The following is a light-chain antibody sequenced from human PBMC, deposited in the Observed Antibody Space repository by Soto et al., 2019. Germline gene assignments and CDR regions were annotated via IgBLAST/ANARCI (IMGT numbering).Light chain of an antibody. CDR1: QGISSY. J-gene: IGKJ2*01. CDR3: QQLNSYLYT. V-gene: IGKV1-9*01. Sequence: DIQLTQSPSFLSASVGDRVTITCRASQGISSYLAWYQQKPGKAPKLLIYAASTLQSGVPSRFSGSGSGTEFTLTFSSLQPEDFATYYCQQLNSYLYTFGQGTKLEIK. CDR2: AAS.